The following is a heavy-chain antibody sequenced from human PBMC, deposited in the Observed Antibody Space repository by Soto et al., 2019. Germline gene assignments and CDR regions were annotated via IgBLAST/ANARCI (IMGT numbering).Heavy chain of an antibody. D-gene: IGHD2-2*01. CDR1: GGTFSSYA. V-gene: IGHV1-69*12. CDR3: ARHVPAAGYYYGMDV. Sequence: QVQLVHSGAEVKKPGSSVKVSCKASGGTFSSYAISWVRQAPGQGLEWMGGFIPIFGAANYAQKFQGRDTITADESTSTAYMERSSLRSEDTAVYYCARHVPAAGYYYGMDVWGKGTTVTVSS. CDR2: FIPIFGAA. J-gene: IGHJ6*04.